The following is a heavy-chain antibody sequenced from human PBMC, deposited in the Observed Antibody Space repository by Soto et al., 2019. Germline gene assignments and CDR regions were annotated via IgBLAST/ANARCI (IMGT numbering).Heavy chain of an antibody. CDR2: ISGSGGST. CDR3: AKLLYGDYDAFDI. Sequence: GGSLRLSCAASGFTFSSYAMSWVRQAPGKGLEWVSAISGSGGSTYYADSVKGRFTISRDNSKNTLYLKMNSLRAEDTAVYYCAKLLYGDYDAFDIWGQGTMVTVSS. J-gene: IGHJ3*02. V-gene: IGHV3-23*01. CDR1: GFTFSSYA. D-gene: IGHD4-17*01.